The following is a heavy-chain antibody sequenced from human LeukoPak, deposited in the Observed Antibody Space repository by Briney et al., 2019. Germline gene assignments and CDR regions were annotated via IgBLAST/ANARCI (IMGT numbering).Heavy chain of an antibody. J-gene: IGHJ5*02. V-gene: IGHV3-30-3*01. CDR2: ISYDGSNK. D-gene: IGHD6-13*01. CDR1: GFTFSSYA. Sequence: GGSLRLSCAASGFTFSSYAMHWVRQAPGKGLEWVAVISYDGSNKYYADSVKGRFTISRDNSKNTLYLQMNSLRAEDTAVYYCARELKYSSSWYINWFDPWGQGTLVIVSS. CDR3: ARELKYSSSWYINWFDP.